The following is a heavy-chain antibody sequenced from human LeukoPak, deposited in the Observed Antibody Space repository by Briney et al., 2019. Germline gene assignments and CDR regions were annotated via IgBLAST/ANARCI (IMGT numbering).Heavy chain of an antibody. CDR3: ARSTGSTMFIDY. CDR1: GGSIIPYY. D-gene: IGHD3-10*02. V-gene: IGHV4-59*01. CDR2: IYYSGNT. J-gene: IGHJ4*02. Sequence: PSETLSLTCTVSGGSIIPYYWSWIRQPPGKGLEWLGYIYYSGNTDYNPSLKSRVAISVDTSKNQFSLKLSSVTAADTAVYYCARSTGSTMFIDYWGQGTLVTVSS.